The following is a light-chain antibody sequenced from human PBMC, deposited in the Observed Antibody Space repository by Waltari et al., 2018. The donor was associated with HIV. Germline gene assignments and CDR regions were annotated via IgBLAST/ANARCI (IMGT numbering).Light chain of an antibody. CDR2: EVT. V-gene: IGLV2-23*02. J-gene: IGLJ2*01. CDR3: CSYTGGGVV. CDR1: SSDVGAYHL. Sequence: QSALTQPASVSGSPGQSITISCPGTSSDVGAYHLVSWYQPPPGKAPKLMIFEVTKRPSGVSDRFSGSRSGNTASLTISGLQAEDEGDYYCCSYTGGGVVFGGGTKLTVL.